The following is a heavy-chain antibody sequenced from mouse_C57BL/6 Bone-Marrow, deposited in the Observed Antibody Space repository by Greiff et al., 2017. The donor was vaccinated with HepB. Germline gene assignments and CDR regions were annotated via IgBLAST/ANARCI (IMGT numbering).Heavy chain of an antibody. CDR2: ISYDGSN. CDR1: GYSITSGYY. V-gene: IGHV3-6*01. CDR3: AIEKAIYYDYPWFAY. Sequence: EVKLVESGPGLVKPSQSLSLTCSVTGYSITSGYYWNWIRQFPGNKLEWMGYISYDGSNNYNPSLKNRISITRDTSKNQFFLKLNSVTTEDTATYYCAIEKAIYYDYPWFAYWGQGTLVTVS. J-gene: IGHJ3*01. D-gene: IGHD2-4*01.